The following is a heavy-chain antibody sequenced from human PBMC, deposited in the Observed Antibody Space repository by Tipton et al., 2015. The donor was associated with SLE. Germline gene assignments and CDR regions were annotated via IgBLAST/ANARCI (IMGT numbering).Heavy chain of an antibody. J-gene: IGHJ5*02. Sequence: TLSPTCNVSGGSIRRDYWNWILQPPGKGLEWIGDIYYRGNTNYNPSIKGRVTIPLDESKNQYSLKLSSVTAADTAVYYCANDYGGSRGYDNCFDPWGQGILVTVSS. CDR1: GGSIRRDY. CDR3: ANDYGGSRGYDNCFDP. CDR2: IYYRGNT. D-gene: IGHD5-12*01. V-gene: IGHV4-59*01.